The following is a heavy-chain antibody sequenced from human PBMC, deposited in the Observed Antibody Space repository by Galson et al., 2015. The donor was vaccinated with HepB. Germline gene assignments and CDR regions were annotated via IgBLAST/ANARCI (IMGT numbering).Heavy chain of an antibody. CDR1: GFTFSSYA. CDR3: ARDLAARIDY. J-gene: IGHJ4*02. D-gene: IGHD6-6*01. Sequence: SLRLSCAASGFTFSSYAMHWVRQAPGEGLEWVAVISYDGSNKYYADSVKGRFTISRDNSKNTLCLQMNSLRAEDTAVYYCARDLAARIDYWGQGTLVTVSS. CDR2: ISYDGSNK. V-gene: IGHV3-30-3*01.